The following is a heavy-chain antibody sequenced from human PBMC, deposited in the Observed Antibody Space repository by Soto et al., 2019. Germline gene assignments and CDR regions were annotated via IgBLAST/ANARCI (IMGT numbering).Heavy chain of an antibody. J-gene: IGHJ3*02. D-gene: IGHD6-13*01. CDR1: GGSISSYY. Sequence: SETLSLTCTVSGGSISSYYWSWIRQPPGKGLEWIGSIYYRGSTYYNPSLKSRVTISVDTSKKQFSLKLSSVTAADTAVYYCASDAIAAAGTDAFDIWGQGTMVTVSS. V-gene: IGHV4-59*05. CDR3: ASDAIAAAGTDAFDI. CDR2: IYYRGST.